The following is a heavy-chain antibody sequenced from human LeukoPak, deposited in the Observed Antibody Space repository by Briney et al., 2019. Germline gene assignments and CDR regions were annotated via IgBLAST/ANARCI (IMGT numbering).Heavy chain of an antibody. CDR1: GFTFSSYW. V-gene: IGHV3-23*01. J-gene: IGHJ4*02. D-gene: IGHD6-6*01. Sequence: GGSLRLSCAASGFTFSSYWMSWARQAPGKGLEWVSAISGSGGSTYYADSVKGRFTISRDNSKNTLYLQMNSLRAEDSAVYYCAKGQYTDSSAASDYWGQGILVTVSS. CDR3: AKGQYTDSSAASDY. CDR2: ISGSGGST.